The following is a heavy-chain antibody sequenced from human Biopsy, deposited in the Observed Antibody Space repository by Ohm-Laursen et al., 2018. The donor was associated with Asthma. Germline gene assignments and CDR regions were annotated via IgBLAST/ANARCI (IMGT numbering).Heavy chain of an antibody. V-gene: IGHV3-30-3*01. Sequence: SLRLSCTASGFTFSDYAIYWVRQAPGKGLEWVAFISYDGSDKFYADSVKGRFTISRDNSQNTLDLHMNRLTFEDTAVYYCARASVVKHYYYYGMDVWGPGTTVTVFS. J-gene: IGHJ6*02. CDR3: ARASVVKHYYYYGMDV. CDR1: GFTFSDYA. CDR2: ISYDGSDK.